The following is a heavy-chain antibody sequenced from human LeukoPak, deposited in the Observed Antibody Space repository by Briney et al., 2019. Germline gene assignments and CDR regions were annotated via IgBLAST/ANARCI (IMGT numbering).Heavy chain of an antibody. CDR1: GFTFSDYS. D-gene: IGHD5-24*01. Sequence: GGSLRLSCAASGFTFSDYSMNWVRQAAGKGLEWISYIGIDSGNTNYADSVKGRFTISGDKAKNSLYLQMNSLRVEDTAVYYCARDYKYAFDNWGQGTLVTVSS. J-gene: IGHJ4*02. V-gene: IGHV3-48*01. CDR3: ARDYKYAFDN. CDR2: IGIDSGNT.